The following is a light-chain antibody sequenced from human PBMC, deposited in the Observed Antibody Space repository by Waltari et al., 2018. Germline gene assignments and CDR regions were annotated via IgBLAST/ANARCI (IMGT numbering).Light chain of an antibody. CDR3: YTRDSSANHRM. V-gene: IGLV3-19*01. J-gene: IGLJ3*02. CDR1: SLRTYH. CDR2: GKN. Sequence: SSELTQDPAVSVALGQTVRITCQGDSLRTYHATWFQQKPGQAPVLVGYGKNNRPSGIPDRFSGANSGNTASLTITGAQAEEEADYYCYTRDSSANHRMFGGGTKLTVL.